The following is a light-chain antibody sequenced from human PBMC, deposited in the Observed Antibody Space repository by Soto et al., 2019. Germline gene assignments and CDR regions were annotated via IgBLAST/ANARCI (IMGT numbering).Light chain of an antibody. V-gene: IGLV2-14*01. J-gene: IGLJ2*01. Sequence: QSALTQPASVSGSPGQSVTISCTGTSTDVGGSNYVSWYQQHPGKAPKLMIYDVSNRPSGVSNRFSGSKSATTASLPISGLQPEDEAAYYCSSYTSSSTLDLVFGGGTKVTVL. CDR3: SSYTSSSTLDLV. CDR2: DVS. CDR1: STDVGGSNY.